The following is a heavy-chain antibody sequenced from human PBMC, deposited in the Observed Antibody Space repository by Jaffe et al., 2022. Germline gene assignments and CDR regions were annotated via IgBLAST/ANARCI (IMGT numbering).Heavy chain of an antibody. J-gene: IGHJ4*02. CDR1: GFTFSSYG. D-gene: IGHD2-2*01. CDR3: ANEDCSGTSCLGYFDY. Sequence: QVQLVESGGGVVQPGGSLRLSCAASGFTFSSYGMHWVRQAPDKGLEWVAFIRYDGRTAYYADSAKGRFTISRDNSKNTVYLQMNSLRAEDTAVYYCANEDCSGTSCLGYFDYWGQGTLVAVSS. V-gene: IGHV3-30*02. CDR2: IRYDGRTA.